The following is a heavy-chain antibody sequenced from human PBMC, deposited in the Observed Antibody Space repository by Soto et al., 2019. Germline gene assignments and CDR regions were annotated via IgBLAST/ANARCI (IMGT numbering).Heavy chain of an antibody. CDR3: ARDSSAWPNYFDS. CDR1: GFSISTHA. Sequence: GGSLRLSCVASGFSISTHALTWVRQAPGKGLEWVSSFSGRSGDTYYAASVKGRFTISGDSSKNTVILQMNNLRADDTALYYCARDSSAWPNYFDSWGQGIQVTVSS. CDR2: FSGRSGDT. J-gene: IGHJ4*02. V-gene: IGHV3-23*01. D-gene: IGHD6-19*01.